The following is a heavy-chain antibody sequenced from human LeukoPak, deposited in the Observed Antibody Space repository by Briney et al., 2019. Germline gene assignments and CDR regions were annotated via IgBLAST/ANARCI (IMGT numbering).Heavy chain of an antibody. Sequence: SETLSLTCTVSGGFISSGGYYWSWIRQHPGKGLEWIGYIYYSGSTYYNPSLKSRVTISVDTSKNQFSLKLSSVTAADTAVYYCAREDPQVGFFDYWGQGTLVTDSS. CDR3: AREDPQVGFFDY. J-gene: IGHJ4*02. D-gene: IGHD1-26*01. V-gene: IGHV4-31*03. CDR2: IYYSGST. CDR1: GGFISSGGYY.